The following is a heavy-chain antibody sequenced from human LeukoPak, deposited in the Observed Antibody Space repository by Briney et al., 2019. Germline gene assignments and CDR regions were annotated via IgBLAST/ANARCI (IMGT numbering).Heavy chain of an antibody. Sequence: SETLSLTCTVSGYSINSGYYWSWIRQPPGKRLEWIGSIYYSGSTYSNPTLKSRVTISVDTSKNQFSLKLSSVTAADTAVYYCARDAIWPAGIAVAGRDYWGQGTLVTVSS. V-gene: IGHV4-38-2*02. CDR2: IYYSGST. CDR3: ARDAIWPAGIAVAGRDY. J-gene: IGHJ4*02. CDR1: GYSINSGYY. D-gene: IGHD6-19*01.